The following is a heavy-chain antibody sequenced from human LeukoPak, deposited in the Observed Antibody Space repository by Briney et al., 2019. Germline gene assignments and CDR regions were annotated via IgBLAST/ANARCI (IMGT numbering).Heavy chain of an antibody. D-gene: IGHD6-19*01. J-gene: IGHJ4*02. Sequence: PETLSLTCTVSGASISSFYWSWIRQPPGKGLEWIGYVHYNGDTSYNPSLKSRATISVDTSRNQFSLKLSSVTAADTAVYYCARVASSVPDYWGQGTLVTVSS. CDR2: VHYNGDT. CDR3: ARVASSVPDY. CDR1: GASISSFY. V-gene: IGHV4-59*01.